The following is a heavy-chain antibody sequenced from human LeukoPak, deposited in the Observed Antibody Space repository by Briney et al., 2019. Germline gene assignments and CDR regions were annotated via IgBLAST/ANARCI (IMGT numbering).Heavy chain of an antibody. D-gene: IGHD6-19*01. CDR3: ARASAVAGTRDY. CDR1: GFTFSSYW. Sequence: RGALRLSCADPGFTFSSYWMSWVRQAPGKGLEWVANIKQDGSEKYYVDSVKGRFTISRDNAKNSLYLQMNSLRAEDTAVYYCARASAVAGTRDYWGQGTLVTVSS. J-gene: IGHJ4*02. V-gene: IGHV3-7*01. CDR2: IKQDGSEK.